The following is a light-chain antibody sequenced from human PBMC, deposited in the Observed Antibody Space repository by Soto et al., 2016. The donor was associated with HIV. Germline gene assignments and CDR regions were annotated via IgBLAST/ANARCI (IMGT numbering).Light chain of an antibody. J-gene: IGKJ1*01. CDR3: LQLNNFPRT. CDR1: QDIGNG. V-gene: IGKV1-17*01. CDR2: GAS. Sequence: DIQMTQSPSSLSASVGDIVTITCRASQDIGNGLGWYQQKPGQAPKRLIYGASSLESGVPSGFSGSRSATEFTLTISSLQPEDFATYYCLQLNNFPRTFGQGTKVEIQ.